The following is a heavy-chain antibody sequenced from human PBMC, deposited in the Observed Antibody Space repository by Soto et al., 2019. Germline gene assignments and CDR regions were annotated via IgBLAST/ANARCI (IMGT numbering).Heavy chain of an antibody. CDR1: GGTFSSYT. D-gene: IGHD2-2*01. Sequence: ASVKVSCKASGGTFSSYTISWVRQAPGQGLEWMGRIIPILGIANYAQKFQGRVTITADKSTSTAYMELSSLRSEDTAVYYCARGGVVVPAAMKGNNWFDTWGQGTLVTVSS. V-gene: IGHV1-69*02. CDR2: IIPILGIA. J-gene: IGHJ5*02. CDR3: ARGGVVVPAAMKGNNWFDT.